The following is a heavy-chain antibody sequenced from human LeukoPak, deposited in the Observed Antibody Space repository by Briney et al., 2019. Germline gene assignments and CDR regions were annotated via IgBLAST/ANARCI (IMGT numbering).Heavy chain of an antibody. CDR3: AGGGYSYDSGLNWFDP. J-gene: IGHJ5*02. D-gene: IGHD5-18*01. CDR1: GYTFTGYF. V-gene: IGHV1-2*02. CDR2: INPNSGGT. Sequence: AASVKVSCKASGYTFTGYFMHWVRQAPGQGLEWMGWINPNSGGTNYARKFQGRVTMTRDTSISTACMELSRLRSDDTAVYYCAGGGYSYDSGLNWFDPWGQGTLVTVSS.